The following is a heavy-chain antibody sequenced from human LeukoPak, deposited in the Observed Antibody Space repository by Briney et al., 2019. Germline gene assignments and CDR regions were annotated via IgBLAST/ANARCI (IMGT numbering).Heavy chain of an antibody. CDR3: AKDPFWATPWWSSWFDP. J-gene: IGHJ5*02. D-gene: IGHD2-8*02. CDR2: IWYDGSNK. Sequence: SGGSLRLSCAASGFTFSSYGMHWVRQAPGKGLEWVAVIWYDGSNKYYADSVKGRFTISRDNSKNTLYLQMNSLRAEDTAVYYCAKDPFWATPWWSSWFDPWGQGTLVTVSS. V-gene: IGHV3-33*06. CDR1: GFTFSSYG.